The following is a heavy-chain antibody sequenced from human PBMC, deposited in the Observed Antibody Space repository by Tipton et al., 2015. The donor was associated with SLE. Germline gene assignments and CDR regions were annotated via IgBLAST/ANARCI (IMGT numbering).Heavy chain of an antibody. D-gene: IGHD5-12*01. CDR2: FYYGKST. Sequence: GLVKPSETLSLICTVSGDSISANSYHWGWVRQPPGKGLEWIGSFYYGKSTFYNPSLKSRVSISVDTSTNRLFLNLISVTAADTALYYCARLISAYDCNFDYWGQGTLVTVSS. CDR3: ARLISAYDCNFDY. J-gene: IGHJ4*02. V-gene: IGHV4-39*07. CDR1: GDSISANSYH.